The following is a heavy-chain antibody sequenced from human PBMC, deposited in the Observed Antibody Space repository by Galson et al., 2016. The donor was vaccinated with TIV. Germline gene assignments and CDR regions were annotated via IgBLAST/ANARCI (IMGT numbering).Heavy chain of an antibody. CDR3: SRGPIQMQPQGGYYFDS. J-gene: IGHJ4*02. D-gene: IGHD2-15*01. Sequence: SLRLSCATSGFNFRDFVISWVRQAPGKGLEWVAYIRSEAYGGSPEYAASARGRLTVSRDDSASIAYLDLNSLKDEDTAVYFCSRGPIQMQPQGGYYFDSWGQGTPVTVSS. CDR1: GFNFRDFV. V-gene: IGHV3-49*04. CDR2: IRSEAYGGSP.